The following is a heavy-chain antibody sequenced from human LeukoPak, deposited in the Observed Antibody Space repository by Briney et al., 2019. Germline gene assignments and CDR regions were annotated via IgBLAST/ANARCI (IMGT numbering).Heavy chain of an antibody. D-gene: IGHD6-13*01. Sequence: GGSLRLSCAASGFTFTNHPMHCVRQASGKRLECVSAISRSGDLTWYADSVKVRFTISRDNSKNTMYLQMGSLRPEDMGVYYCARAFRPAADPHDFYDFWGRGTTVTVSS. CDR3: ARAFRPAADPHDFYDF. CDR2: ISRSGDLT. V-gene: IGHV3-64*02. J-gene: IGHJ3*01. CDR1: GFTFTNHP.